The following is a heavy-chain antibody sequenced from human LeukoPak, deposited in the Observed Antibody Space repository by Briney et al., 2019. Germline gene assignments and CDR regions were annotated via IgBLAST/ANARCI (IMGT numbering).Heavy chain of an antibody. CDR2: ISGSGGST. CDR3: AGGFEAAGSDY. Sequence: GGSLRLSCAASGFTFSSYAMSWVRQAPGKGLEWVSAISGSGGSTYYADSVKGRFTISRDSAKNSLYLQMNSLRAEDTAVYYCAGGFEAAGSDYWGQGTLVTVSS. CDR1: GFTFSSYA. V-gene: IGHV3-23*01. D-gene: IGHD6-25*01. J-gene: IGHJ4*02.